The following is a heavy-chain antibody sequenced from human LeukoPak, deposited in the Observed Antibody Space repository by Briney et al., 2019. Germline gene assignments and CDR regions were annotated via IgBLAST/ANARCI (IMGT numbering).Heavy chain of an antibody. CDR2: IKSDGTYI. CDR1: GFTFSNYW. V-gene: IGHV3-74*01. Sequence: PGGSLRLSCAASGFTFSNYWMHWVRQAPGKGPVWVSRIKSDGTYITYADSVKGRFTISRDNAKNTLYLQMNSLRAEDTAVYYCARDSSYGYDYWGQGTLVTVSS. CDR3: ARDSSYGYDY. D-gene: IGHD5-18*01. J-gene: IGHJ4*02.